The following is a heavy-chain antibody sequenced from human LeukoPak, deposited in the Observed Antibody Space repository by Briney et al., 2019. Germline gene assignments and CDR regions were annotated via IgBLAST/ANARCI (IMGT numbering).Heavy chain of an antibody. CDR2: IYYSGST. V-gene: IGHV4-59*08. CDR3: ARGLGGAPTTVLS. Sequence: SETLSLTCTVPGGSISSYYWSWIRQPPGKGLEWIGYIYYSGSTSYNPSLKSRVTISVDTSKNQFSLKLSSVTAADTAVYYCARGLGGAPTTVLSWGQGTLVTVSS. CDR1: GGSISSYY. D-gene: IGHD4-17*01. J-gene: IGHJ5*02.